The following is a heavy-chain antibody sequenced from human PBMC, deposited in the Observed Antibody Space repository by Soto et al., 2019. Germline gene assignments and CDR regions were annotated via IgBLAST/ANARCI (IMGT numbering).Heavy chain of an antibody. CDR3: AREVTYGGGSFSFGL. CDR1: GYFFTSHY. CDR2: INPNNGDT. V-gene: IGHV1-2*06. J-gene: IGHJ4*02. Sequence: QVQLVQLGAEVEKPGASVRVSCKTSGYFFTSHYIHWVRLAPGRGLEWLGRINPNNGDTNSPQKFQGRVTMTSDTSISTAYMEMSGLRSDDTALYYCAREVTYGGGSFSFGLWGQGTLVTVSS. D-gene: IGHD3-10*01.